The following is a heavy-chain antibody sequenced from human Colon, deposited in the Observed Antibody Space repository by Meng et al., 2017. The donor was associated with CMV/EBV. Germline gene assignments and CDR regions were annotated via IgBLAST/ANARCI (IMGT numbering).Heavy chain of an antibody. CDR2: VSSDGINM. J-gene: IGHJ5*02. D-gene: IGHD3-9*01. CDR1: GFNFYSHG. V-gene: IGHV3-30*03. CDR3: ARDYWALDVSHFDT. Sequence: SGFNFYSHGMHWVRQAPGKGLEWVAFVSSDGINMYYVDSVKGRFTISRDNSKSTLYLQMNSLRTEDTAVYYCARDYWALDVSHFDTWGQGVLVTVSS.